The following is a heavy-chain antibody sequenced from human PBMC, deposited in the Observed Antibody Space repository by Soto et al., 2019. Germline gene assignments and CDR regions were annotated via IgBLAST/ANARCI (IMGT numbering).Heavy chain of an antibody. CDR1: GGSFSGYY. J-gene: IGHJ6*02. CDR2: INHSGST. V-gene: IGHV4-34*01. D-gene: IGHD3-9*01. Sequence: QVQLQQWGAGLLKPSETLSLTCAVYGGSFSGYYWSWIRQPPGKGLEWIGEINHSGSTNYNPSLRSRVTKSVDTSKNQFSLKLSSVTAADSAVYYCARGNYDSLTGYYFYYYYGMDVWGQGTTVTVSS. CDR3: ARGNYDSLTGYYFYYYYGMDV.